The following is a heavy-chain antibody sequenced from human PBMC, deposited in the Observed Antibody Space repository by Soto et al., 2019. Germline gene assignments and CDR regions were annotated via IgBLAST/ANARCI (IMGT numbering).Heavy chain of an antibody. CDR3: ARGRGYSGDDHYYYFDMDV. CDR2: SIPIFGTA. CDR1: GGTFNNYP. V-gene: IGHV1-69*13. D-gene: IGHD5-12*01. J-gene: IGHJ6*02. Sequence: ASVKVSCKASGGTFNNYPITWVRQAPGQGLEWMGGSIPIFGTANYAQRFQGRVTISVDESTSTAYMELSSLRSEDTAVYYCARGRGYSGDDHYYYFDMDVWGQGTTVTVSS.